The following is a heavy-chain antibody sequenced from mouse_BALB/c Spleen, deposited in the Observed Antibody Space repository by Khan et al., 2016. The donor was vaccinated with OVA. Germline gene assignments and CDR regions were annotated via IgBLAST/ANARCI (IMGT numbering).Heavy chain of an antibody. CDR2: IWSGGST. V-gene: IGHV2-2*02. CDR1: GFSLTTYG. J-gene: IGHJ3*01. CDR3: SRNYEYDGGLAY. D-gene: IGHD2-4*01. Sequence: QVQLKESGPGLVQPSQSLSITCTVSGFSLTTYGVHWVRQSPGKGLEWLGVIWSGGSTDYSAAFISRLSTSNDNSKRQVFFKMNSLQANDTAISYCSRNYEYDGGLAYWGQGTLVTVSA.